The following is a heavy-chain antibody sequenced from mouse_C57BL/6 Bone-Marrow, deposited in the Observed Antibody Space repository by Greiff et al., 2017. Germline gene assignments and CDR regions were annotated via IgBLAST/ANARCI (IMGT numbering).Heavy chain of an antibody. V-gene: IGHV1-64*01. J-gene: IGHJ4*01. CDR3: ERWGVTTSACGYAMDY. CDR2: IHPNSGST. CDR1: GYTFTSYW. Sequence: QVQLQQPGAELVKPGASVKLSCKASGYTFTSYWMHWVKQRPGQGLEWIGMIHPNSGSTNYNEKFKSKATLTVDKSSSTAYMQLSSLTSEDSAVYYCERWGVTTSACGYAMDYWGQGTSVTVSS. D-gene: IGHD2-2*01.